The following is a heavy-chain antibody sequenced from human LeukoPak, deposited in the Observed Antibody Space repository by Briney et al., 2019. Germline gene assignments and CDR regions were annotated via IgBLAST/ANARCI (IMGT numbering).Heavy chain of an antibody. V-gene: IGHV1-18*01. CDR3: ARDVGYCSSTSCYAANYYYYYGMDV. D-gene: IGHD2-2*01. Sequence: GASVKVSCKASGYTFTSYGISWVRQAPGQGLEWMGWISAYNGNTNYAQKLQGRVTMTTDTSTSTAYMELRSLRSDDTAVYYCARDVGYCSSTSCYAANYYYYYGMDVWGQGTMVTVSS. J-gene: IGHJ6*02. CDR2: ISAYNGNT. CDR1: GYTFTSYG.